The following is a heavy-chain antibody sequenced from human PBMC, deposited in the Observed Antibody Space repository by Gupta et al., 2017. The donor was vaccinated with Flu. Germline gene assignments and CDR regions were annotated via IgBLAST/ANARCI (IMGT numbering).Heavy chain of an antibody. J-gene: IGHJ6*03. Sequence: QAQLVESGGGVVQPGRSLRLSCAASRFTFSNYALHWVRQAPGKGLEWVAVMSFDGSNQYYADSVKGRFTISRDNSESTLYLQMNSLRADDTAVYYCARDSGYDFWGGRITPYYMDVWGKGTTVTVSS. CDR3: ARDSGYDFWGGRITPYYMDV. CDR1: RFTFSNYA. V-gene: IGHV3-30-3*01. CDR2: MSFDGSNQ. D-gene: IGHD3-3*01.